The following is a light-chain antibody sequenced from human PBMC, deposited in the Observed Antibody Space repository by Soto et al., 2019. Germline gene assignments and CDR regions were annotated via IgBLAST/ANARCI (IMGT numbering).Light chain of an antibody. V-gene: IGKV1-39*01. J-gene: IGKJ5*01. CDR2: AAS. Sequence: DIQMTQSPSSLSASVGDRVSMTFGASQSINNYLNWYQQKPGKAPKPLIYAASSLQTGVPSRFSGSGSGTEFTLTISSLQSEDFAVYYCQQYSNWPPITFGQGTRLEIK. CDR3: QQYSNWPPIT. CDR1: QSINNY.